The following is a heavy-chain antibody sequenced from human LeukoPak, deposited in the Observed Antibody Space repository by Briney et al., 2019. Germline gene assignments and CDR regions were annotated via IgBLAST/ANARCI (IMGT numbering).Heavy chain of an antibody. V-gene: IGHV1-8*01. D-gene: IGHD3-10*01. CDR3: ARARTDLWFGDFAFEI. CDR2: MNPNSGNT. CDR1: GHIFSNFD. J-gene: IGHJ3*02. Sequence: ASVKVSCKASGHIFSNFDINWVRQAPGQGLEWVGWMNPNSGNTGSAQKFQGRVTMTRDTSTSTAYMELSSLRSDDTAVYYCARARTDLWFGDFAFEIWGPGTMVTVSS.